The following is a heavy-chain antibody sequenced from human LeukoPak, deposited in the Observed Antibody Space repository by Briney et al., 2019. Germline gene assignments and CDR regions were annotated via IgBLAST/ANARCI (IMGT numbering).Heavy chain of an antibody. CDR3: ARDKRYCSSGRCWGVQFGP. D-gene: IGHD2-15*01. V-gene: IGHV3-23*01. CDR1: GFTFSNYV. CDR2: IRGSGDTSGDST. Sequence: GGSLRLSCAASGFTFSNYVMTWVRLTPEKRLEWVSTIRGSGDTSGDSTYYAESVKGRFTISRDNSKNTLYLQMDRLRAEDTAVYYCARDKRYCSSGRCWGVQFGPWGQGTLVTVSS. J-gene: IGHJ5*02.